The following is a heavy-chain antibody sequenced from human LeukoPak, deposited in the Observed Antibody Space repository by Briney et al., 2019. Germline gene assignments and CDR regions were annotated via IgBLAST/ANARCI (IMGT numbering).Heavy chain of an antibody. CDR2: INHSGST. D-gene: IGHD5-18*01. CDR3: ARAESLTAMEPPFDP. V-gene: IGHV4-34*01. Sequence: PGKSLRLSCAASGFTFSDYYMSWIRQPPGKGLEWIGEINHSGSTNYNPSLKSRVTISVDTSKNQFSLKLSSVTAADTAVYYCARAESLTAMEPPFDPWGQGTLVTVSS. CDR1: GFTFSDYY. J-gene: IGHJ5*02.